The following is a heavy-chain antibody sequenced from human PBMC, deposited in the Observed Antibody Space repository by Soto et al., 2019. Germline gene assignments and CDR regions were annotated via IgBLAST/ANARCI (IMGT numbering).Heavy chain of an antibody. CDR3: ARVKGSGYCTNGVCYYYYGMDV. Sequence: ASVKVSCKASGYTFTSYGISWVRQAPGQGLEWMGGIIPIFGTANYAQKFQGRVTITADESTSTAYMELSSLRSEDTAVYYCARVKGSGYCTNGVCYYYYGMDVWGQGTTVTVSS. J-gene: IGHJ6*02. CDR2: IIPIFGTA. CDR1: GYTFTSYG. D-gene: IGHD2-8*01. V-gene: IGHV1-69*13.